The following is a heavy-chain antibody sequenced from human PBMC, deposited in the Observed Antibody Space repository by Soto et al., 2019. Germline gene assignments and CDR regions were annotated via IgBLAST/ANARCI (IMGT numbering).Heavy chain of an antibody. Sequence: PGGSLRLSCAASGFTFSSYSMNWVRQAPGKGLEWVSYISSSSSTIYYADSVKGRFTISRDNAKNSLYLQMNSLRDEDTAVYYCARDSTDVVVTAIPAPVDYYYGMDVWGQGTTVTVSS. CDR3: ARDSTDVVVTAIPAPVDYYYGMDV. V-gene: IGHV3-48*02. CDR2: ISSSSSTI. D-gene: IGHD2-21*02. CDR1: GFTFSSYS. J-gene: IGHJ6*02.